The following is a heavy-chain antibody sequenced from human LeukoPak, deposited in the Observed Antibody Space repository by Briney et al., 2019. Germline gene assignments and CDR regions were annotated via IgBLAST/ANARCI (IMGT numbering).Heavy chain of an antibody. CDR1: GGTFSSYA. CDR2: IIPIFGTA. J-gene: IGHJ3*02. Sequence: GASVKVSCKASGGTFSSYAISWVRQAPGQGLEWMGGIIPIFGTANYAQKFQGRVTITADESTSTAYMELSSLRSEDTAVYYCARGRHIVVVTAIVASDAFDIRGQGTMVTVSS. D-gene: IGHD2-21*02. V-gene: IGHV1-69*13. CDR3: ARGRHIVVVTAIVASDAFDI.